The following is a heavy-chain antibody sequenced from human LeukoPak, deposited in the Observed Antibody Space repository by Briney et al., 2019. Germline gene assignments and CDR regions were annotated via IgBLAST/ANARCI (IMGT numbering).Heavy chain of an antibody. Sequence: SETLSLTCTVSGGSISSYYWSWIRQPPGKGLEWMGYIYYSGSTNYNPSLKSRVTISVDTSKNQFSLKLSSVTAADTAVYYCARFWEQQWLVHRVFAFDIWGQGTMVTVSS. CDR1: GGSISSYY. J-gene: IGHJ3*02. V-gene: IGHV4-59*01. CDR2: IYYSGST. CDR3: ARFWEQQWLVHRVFAFDI. D-gene: IGHD6-19*01.